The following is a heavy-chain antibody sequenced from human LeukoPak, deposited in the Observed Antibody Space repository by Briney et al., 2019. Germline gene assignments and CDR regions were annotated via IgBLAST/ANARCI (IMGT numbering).Heavy chain of an antibody. J-gene: IGHJ6*02. D-gene: IGHD2-21*02. Sequence: SGTLSLTCAVSGGSISSSNWWSWVRQPPGKGLEWIGEIYHSGSTNYNPSLKSRVTISVDMSKNQFSLRLSSVTAADTAVYYCARTGGDCSSGLCYYAMDVWGQETTVTVS. CDR3: ARTGGDCSSGLCYYAMDV. CDR1: GGSISSSNW. CDR2: IYHSGST. V-gene: IGHV4-4*02.